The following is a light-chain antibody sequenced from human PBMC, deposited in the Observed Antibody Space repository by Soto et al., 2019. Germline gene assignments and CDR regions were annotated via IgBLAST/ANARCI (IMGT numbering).Light chain of an antibody. CDR2: DVS. CDR1: SSNVGGYNY. V-gene: IGLV2-14*01. CDR3: SSYTSSSSYV. J-gene: IGLJ1*01. Sequence: QSVLNQPASVSGSPGQTITISCTGTSSNVGGYNYVSWYQQHPDKVPKLKIYDVSNRPSGVSNLFSGSKSGNTASLTISGLQAEDEADYYCSSYTSSSSYVFGTGTKVTVL.